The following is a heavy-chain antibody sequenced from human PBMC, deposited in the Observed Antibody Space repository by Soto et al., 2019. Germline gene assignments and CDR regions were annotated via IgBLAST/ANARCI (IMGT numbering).Heavy chain of an antibody. CDR3: ARDFLDAAMVTYYGMDV. CDR1: GGSISSGGYY. Sequence: SETLSLTXTVSGGSISSGGYYWSWIRQHPGKGLEWIGYIYYSGSTYYNLSLKSRVTISVDTSKNQFSLKLSSVTAADTAVYYCARDFLDAAMVTYYGMDVWGQGTTVTVSS. D-gene: IGHD5-18*01. J-gene: IGHJ6*02. V-gene: IGHV4-31*02. CDR2: IYYSGST.